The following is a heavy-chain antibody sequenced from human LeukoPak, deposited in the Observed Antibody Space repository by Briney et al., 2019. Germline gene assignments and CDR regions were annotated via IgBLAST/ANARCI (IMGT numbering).Heavy chain of an antibody. CDR1: GGTFSSYA. CDR3: ARESNLGYCSSTSCFKRPRELFDP. V-gene: IGHV1-69*13. J-gene: IGHJ5*02. D-gene: IGHD2-2*01. Sequence: ASVKVSCKASGGTFSSYAISWVRQAPGQGLEWMGGIIPIFGTANYAQKFQGRVTITADESTSTAYMELSSLRSEDTAVYYCARESNLGYCSSTSCFKRPRELFDPWGQGTLVTVSS. CDR2: IIPIFGTA.